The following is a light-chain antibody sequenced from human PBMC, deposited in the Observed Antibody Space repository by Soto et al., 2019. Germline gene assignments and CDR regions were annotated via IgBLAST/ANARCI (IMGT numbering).Light chain of an antibody. Sequence: QSVLTQPPSASGTPGQRVTISCSGSSSNIGRNTVNWYQQLPGTAPKLLIYSHNQRPSGVPDRFSGSKSGTSASLAISGLQSEDEADYYCAAWDDSMKVQLFGGGTQVTVL. CDR1: SSNIGRNT. CDR3: AAWDDSMKVQL. CDR2: SHN. V-gene: IGLV1-44*01. J-gene: IGLJ2*01.